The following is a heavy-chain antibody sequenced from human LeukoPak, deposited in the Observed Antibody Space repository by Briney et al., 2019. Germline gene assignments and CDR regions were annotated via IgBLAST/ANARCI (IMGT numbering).Heavy chain of an antibody. J-gene: IGHJ4*02. CDR3: ASLTLTYYLDY. Sequence: SETLSLTCTVSGDSISSSSYYWGWIRQPPGKGLEWIGSIYYSGSTYYNPSLKSRVTISVDTSKNQFSLKLSSVTAADTAVYYCASLTLTYYLDYWGQGTLVTVSS. V-gene: IGHV4-39*01. D-gene: IGHD3-16*01. CDR2: IYYSGST. CDR1: GDSISSSSYY.